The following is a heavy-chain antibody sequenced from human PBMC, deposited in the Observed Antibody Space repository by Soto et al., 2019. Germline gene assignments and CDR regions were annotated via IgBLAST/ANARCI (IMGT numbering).Heavy chain of an antibody. CDR2: IGGSGRTT. J-gene: IGHJ4*02. CDR1: GITFDDYA. D-gene: IGHD3-22*01. Sequence: GGSLRLSCAASGITFDDYAMHWVRQAPGKGLEWVSGIGGSGRTTYYADSVKGRFTISRDNSNNTLFLQMNSLRAEDTAVYYCAKSRYSDSSGDFYDYWGQGTLVTV. CDR3: AKSRYSDSSGDFYDY. V-gene: IGHV3-23*01.